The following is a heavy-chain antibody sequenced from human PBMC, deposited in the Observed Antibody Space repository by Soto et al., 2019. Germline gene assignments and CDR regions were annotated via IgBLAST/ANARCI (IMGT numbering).Heavy chain of an antibody. J-gene: IGHJ3*02. Sequence: ASVKVSCKVSGYTLTELSMHWVRQAPGKGLERMGGFDPEDGETIYAQKFQGRVTMTEDTSTDTAYMELSSLRSEDTAVYYCATELYYYDSSGPLRAFDIWGQGTMVTVSS. D-gene: IGHD3-22*01. V-gene: IGHV1-24*01. CDR1: GYTLTELS. CDR2: FDPEDGET. CDR3: ATELYYYDSSGPLRAFDI.